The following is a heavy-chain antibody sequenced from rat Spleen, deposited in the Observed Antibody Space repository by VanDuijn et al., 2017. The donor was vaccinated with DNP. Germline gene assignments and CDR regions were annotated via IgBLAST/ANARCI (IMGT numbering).Heavy chain of an antibody. J-gene: IGHJ2*01. CDR1: GFTFNNYY. CDR2: ISNGGGST. CDR3: ARQRVPGYNYFDY. D-gene: IGHD1-4*01. V-gene: IGHV5-31*01. Sequence: EVQLVESGGGLVQPGRSLKLSCIASGFTFNNYYMTWIRQVPGTGLEWVASISNGGGSTYYPDSVKGRFTISRDNAKNTLQLQMNNLRSEDTATYYCARQRVPGYNYFDYWGQGVMVTVSS.